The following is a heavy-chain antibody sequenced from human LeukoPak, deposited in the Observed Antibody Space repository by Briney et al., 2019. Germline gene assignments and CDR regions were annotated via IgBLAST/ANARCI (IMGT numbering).Heavy chain of an antibody. CDR3: ARDRSTYYYDSSGSTPFDY. V-gene: IGHV7-4-1*02. D-gene: IGHD3-22*01. CDR2: INTNTGNP. J-gene: IGHJ4*02. Sequence: GASVEVSCKASGYTFTSYAMNWVRQAPGQGLEWMGWINTNTGNPTYAQGFTGRFVFSLDTSVSTAYLQISSLKAEDTAVYYCARDRSTYYYDSSGSTPFDYWGQGTLVTVSS. CDR1: GYTFTSYA.